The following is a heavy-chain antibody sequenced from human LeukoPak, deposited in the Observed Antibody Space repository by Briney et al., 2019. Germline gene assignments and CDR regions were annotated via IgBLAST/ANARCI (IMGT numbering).Heavy chain of an antibody. CDR2: INPNSGGT. CDR3: ARAGARITMVRGVIIPPYY. V-gene: IGHV1-2*06. D-gene: IGHD3-10*01. Sequence: ASVXVSCKXXGYTFTGYYMHWVRQAPGQGLEWMGRINPNSGGTNYAQKFQGRVTMTRDTSIRTAYMELSRLRSDDTAVYYCARAGARITMVRGVIIPPYYWGQGTLVTVSS. CDR1: GYTFTGYY. J-gene: IGHJ4*02.